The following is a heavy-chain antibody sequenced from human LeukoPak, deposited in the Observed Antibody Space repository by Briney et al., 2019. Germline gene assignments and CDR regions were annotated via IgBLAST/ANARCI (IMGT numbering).Heavy chain of an antibody. D-gene: IGHD5-12*01. CDR2: INPSGGFT. CDR1: GYTFSTHW. CDR3: ARSGRGTYYYFDL. J-gene: IGHJ4*02. Sequence: ASVKVSCKTSGYTFSTHWMHWVRQAPGQGLEWMGIINPSGGFTSYAQKFQGRVTVTRDMSTSTAYMEVRSLTSDDTAVYYCARSGRGTYYYFDLWGQGTLVTVSS. V-gene: IGHV1-46*01.